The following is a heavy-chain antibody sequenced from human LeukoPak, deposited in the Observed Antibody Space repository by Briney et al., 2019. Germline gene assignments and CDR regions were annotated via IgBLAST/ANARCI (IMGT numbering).Heavy chain of an antibody. CDR2: IYSGGST. D-gene: IGHD3-10*01. V-gene: IGHV3-66*01. CDR1: GFTVSRNY. CDR3: ARAGTARWFGYYFDY. J-gene: IGHJ4*02. Sequence: PGGSLRLSCAASGFTVSRNYMSWVRQAPGKGLEWVSVIYSGGSTYYADSVKGRFTISRDNSKNTLYLQMNSLRAEDTAVYYCARAGTARWFGYYFDYWGQGTLVTVSS.